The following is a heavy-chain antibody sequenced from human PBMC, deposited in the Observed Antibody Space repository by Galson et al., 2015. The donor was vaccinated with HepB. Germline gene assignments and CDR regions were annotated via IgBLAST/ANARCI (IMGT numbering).Heavy chain of an antibody. Sequence: SVKVSCKASGYTFTSYAMHWVRQAPGQRLEWMGWINAGNGNTKYSQKFQGRVTITRDTSASTAYMELSSLRSEDTAVYYCARGPRAPPFWFDPWGQGTLVTVSS. D-gene: IGHD1-14*01. J-gene: IGHJ5*02. V-gene: IGHV1-3*01. CDR1: GYTFTSYA. CDR3: ARGPRAPPFWFDP. CDR2: INAGNGNT.